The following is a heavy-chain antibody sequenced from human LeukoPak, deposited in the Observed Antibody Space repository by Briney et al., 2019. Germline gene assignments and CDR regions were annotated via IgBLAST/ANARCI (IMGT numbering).Heavy chain of an antibody. CDR1: GFNLTKYN. D-gene: IGHD1-1*01. CDR2: ITVTTTFI. CDR3: ARDLPGELGRGVFDI. Sequence: PGGSLRLSCAAFGFNLTKYNMNWVRQAPGKGLEWVSSITVTTTFIYYADSVKGRFTISRDNAKNSLYLQMNTLRVEDTALYYCARDLPGELGRGVFDIWGQGTMVTVSS. J-gene: IGHJ3*02. V-gene: IGHV3-21*01.